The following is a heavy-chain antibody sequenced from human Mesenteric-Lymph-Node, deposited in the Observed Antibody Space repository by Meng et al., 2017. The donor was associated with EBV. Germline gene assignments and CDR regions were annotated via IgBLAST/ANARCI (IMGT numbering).Heavy chain of an antibody. V-gene: IGHV1-69*01. J-gene: IGHJ4*02. D-gene: IGHD3-22*01. CDR3: AKYYYDSSAYFD. CDR2: IIPIFSTA. CDR1: GGTVRSCA. Sequence: VHRVSAGVYVAKAVFSVKLCCKGSGGTVRSCAIRWVRQAPGQGLEWMGGIIPIFSTANDARQLRGRVTITADESTSTAYMELNSLRSEDTAVYYCAKYYYDSSAYFDWGQGTLVTVSS.